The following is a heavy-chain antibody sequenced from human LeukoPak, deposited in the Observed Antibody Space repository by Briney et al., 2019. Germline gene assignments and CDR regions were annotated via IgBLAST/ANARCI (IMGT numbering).Heavy chain of an antibody. Sequence: SETLSLTCAVYGGSFSGYYWSWIRQPPGKGLEWIGEINHSGSTNYNPSLKSRVTISVHTSKNQFSLKLSSVTAADTAVYYCARSSGWPDYWGQGTLVTVSS. CDR3: ARSSGWPDY. V-gene: IGHV4-34*01. J-gene: IGHJ4*02. D-gene: IGHD6-19*01. CDR2: INHSGST. CDR1: GGSFSGYY.